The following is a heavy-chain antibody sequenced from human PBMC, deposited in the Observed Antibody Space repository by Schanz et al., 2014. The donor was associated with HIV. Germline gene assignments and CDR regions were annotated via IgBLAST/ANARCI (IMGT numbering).Heavy chain of an antibody. CDR2: ISYDGTDK. CDR3: AKVARWDYYGMDV. Sequence: QVQLVESGGGVVQPGRSLRLSCAASGFTFSSYGMHWVRQAPGKGLGCVAFISYDGTDKFYADSVKGRFTISRDNSKNTLYLQMNSLRAEDTAVYYCAKVARWDYYGMDVWGQGTTVTVSS. CDR1: GFTFSSYG. V-gene: IGHV3-30*18. J-gene: IGHJ6*02.